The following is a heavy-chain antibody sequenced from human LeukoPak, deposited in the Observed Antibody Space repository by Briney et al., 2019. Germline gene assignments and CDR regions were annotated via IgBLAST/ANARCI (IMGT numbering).Heavy chain of an antibody. D-gene: IGHD4-17*01. CDR3: ARDRTTVTTGYYGMDV. J-gene: IGHJ6*02. CDR2: INPNTGVT. V-gene: IGHV1-2*02. CDR1: GYTFTGYY. Sequence: ASVKVSCKASGYTFTGYYMHWVRQAPGQGLEWMGWINPNTGVTNYAQKFQGRVTLTSDTSIITAYMELTRLRSDDTAVYYCARDRTTVTTGYYGMDVWGQGTTVTVSS.